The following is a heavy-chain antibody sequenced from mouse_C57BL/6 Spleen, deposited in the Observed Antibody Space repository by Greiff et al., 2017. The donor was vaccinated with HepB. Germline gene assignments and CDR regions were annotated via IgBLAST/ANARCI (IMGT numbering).Heavy chain of an antibody. D-gene: IGHD1-1*02. CDR3: ARGDGRLWLAD. Sequence: QVQLKQSGAELVRPGTSVKVSCKASGYAFTNYLIEWVKQRPGQGLEWIGVINPGSGGTNYNEKFKGKATLTADKSSSTAYMQLSSLTSEDSAVYGWARGDGRLWLADWGQGTLVTVSA. J-gene: IGHJ3*01. V-gene: IGHV1-54*01. CDR1: GYAFTNYL. CDR2: INPGSGGT.